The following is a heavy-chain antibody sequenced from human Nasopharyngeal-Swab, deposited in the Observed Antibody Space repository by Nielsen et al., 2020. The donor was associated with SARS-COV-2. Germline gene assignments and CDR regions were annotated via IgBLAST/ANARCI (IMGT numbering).Heavy chain of an antibody. D-gene: IGHD6-19*01. CDR3: ATGEYSSGWWIFDY. J-gene: IGHJ4*02. Sequence: GESLKISCAASGFIFCDYWMTWVCPAPGKGLEWVANIHQHGNDKYYVDSVRGRFTISRDNAKNSLYLQMDSLRDEDTAVYFCATGEYSSGWWIFDYWGQGTLGTVSS. CDR2: IHQHGNDK. CDR1: GFIFCDYW. V-gene: IGHV3-7*01.